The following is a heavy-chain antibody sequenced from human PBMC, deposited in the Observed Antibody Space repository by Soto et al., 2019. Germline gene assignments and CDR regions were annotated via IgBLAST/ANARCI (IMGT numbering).Heavy chain of an antibody. Sequence: QVQLVESGGGVVQPGTSLRVSCVGSGFTFRSYVIHWVRQAPGKGLEWVALTSYDGSDKYYGDSVRGRFTISRDNSRNTVDLQMDSLRLEDTALYYCVRWGTTGGLDVWGQGTMVYVSS. D-gene: IGHD3-16*01. CDR3: VRWGTTGGLDV. CDR1: GFTFRSYV. CDR2: TSYDGSDK. V-gene: IGHV3-30*19. J-gene: IGHJ6*02.